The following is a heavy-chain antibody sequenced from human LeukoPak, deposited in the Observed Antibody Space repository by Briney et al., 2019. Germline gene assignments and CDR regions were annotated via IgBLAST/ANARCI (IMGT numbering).Heavy chain of an antibody. J-gene: IGHJ4*02. CDR2: ISYDGSNK. Sequence: GGSLRLSCASSGFTFSSYGMHWVRQAPGKGLEWVAVISYDGSNKYYADSVKGRFTISRDNSKNTLYLQMNSLRAEDTAVYYCAREQQWLADFDYWGQGTLVTVSS. V-gene: IGHV3-30*03. D-gene: IGHD6-19*01. CDR3: AREQQWLADFDY. CDR1: GFTFSSYG.